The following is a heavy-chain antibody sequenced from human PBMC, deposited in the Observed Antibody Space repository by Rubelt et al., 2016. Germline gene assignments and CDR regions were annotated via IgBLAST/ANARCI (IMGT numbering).Heavy chain of an antibody. Sequence: QVQLVQSGAEVKKPGASVKVSCKVSGYTFTELSMHWVRQAPGKGLEWMGGFDPEDGETIYAQRFQGRVNMTEDTTRDTAYMELSSLRAEDRAVYYCATGKYSSGWDYWGQGTLVTVSS. CDR2: FDPEDGET. CDR1: GYTFTELS. CDR3: ATGKYSSGWDY. J-gene: IGHJ4*02. D-gene: IGHD6-19*01. V-gene: IGHV1-24*01.